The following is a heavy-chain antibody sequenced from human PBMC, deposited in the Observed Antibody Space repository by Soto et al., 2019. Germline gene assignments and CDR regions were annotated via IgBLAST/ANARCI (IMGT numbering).Heavy chain of an antibody. CDR1: GFTVSSIY. D-gene: IGHD3-16*01. J-gene: IGHJ4*02. Sequence: AGGSLRLSCAASGFTVSSIYMSWVRQAPGKGLEWVSVIYSGGSTYYADSVKDRFTISRDNSKDTLYLQMNSLRADDTAVYSCARGLLGVNQAYWGQGTLVTVSS. V-gene: IGHV3-66*01. CDR3: ARGLLGVNQAY. CDR2: IYSGGST.